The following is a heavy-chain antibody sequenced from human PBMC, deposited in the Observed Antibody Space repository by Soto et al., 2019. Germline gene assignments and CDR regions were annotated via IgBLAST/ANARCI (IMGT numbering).Heavy chain of an antibody. CDR3: TTEPVFDWWGGFDY. Sequence: GGSLRLSCAASGFTFSNAWMNWVRQAPGKGLEWVGRIKSKTDGGTTDYAAPVKGRFTISRDDSKNTLYLQMNSLKTEDTAVYYCTTEPVFDWWGGFDYWGQGTLVTVSS. V-gene: IGHV3-15*07. D-gene: IGHD3-9*01. CDR2: IKSKTDGGTT. J-gene: IGHJ4*02. CDR1: GFTFSNAW.